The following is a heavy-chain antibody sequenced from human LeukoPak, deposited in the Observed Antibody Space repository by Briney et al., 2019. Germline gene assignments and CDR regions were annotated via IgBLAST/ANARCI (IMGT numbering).Heavy chain of an antibody. Sequence: PGRSLRLSCAASGFTFSSYGMHWVRQAPGKGLEWVAVISYDGSNKYCADSVKGRFTISRDNSKNTLYLQMNSLRAEDTAVYYCANGPGDYWGQGTLVTVSS. CDR1: GFTFSSYG. J-gene: IGHJ4*02. V-gene: IGHV3-30*18. D-gene: IGHD3-10*01. CDR2: ISYDGSNK. CDR3: ANGPGDY.